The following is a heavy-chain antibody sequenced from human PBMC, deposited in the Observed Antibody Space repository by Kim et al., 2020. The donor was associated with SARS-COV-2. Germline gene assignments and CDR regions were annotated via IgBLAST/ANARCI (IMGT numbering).Heavy chain of an antibody. CDR3: ARDGGYGGNPGDDY. V-gene: IGHV1-69*01. J-gene: IGHJ4*02. D-gene: IGHD4-17*01. Sequence: ARKLQGRVTITADESTSTAYMGLGSLRSKDTAVYYCARDGGYGGNPGDDYWGQGTLVTVSS.